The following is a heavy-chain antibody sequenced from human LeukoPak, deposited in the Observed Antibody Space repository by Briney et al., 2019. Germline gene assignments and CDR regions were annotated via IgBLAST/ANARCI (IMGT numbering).Heavy chain of an antibody. CDR3: AIAGITIFGSVSDY. D-gene: IGHD3-3*01. J-gene: IGHJ4*02. CDR1: GFTFSSYA. V-gene: IGHV3-23*01. Sequence: GGSLRLSCAASGFTFSSYAMSWVRQAAGPGLECVSAISGSGVSTYYAASLTGRFTIPRDNSKKTLYLHMNSPRAQDTAVYYCAIAGITIFGSVSDYWGQGTLVTVSS. CDR2: ISGSGVST.